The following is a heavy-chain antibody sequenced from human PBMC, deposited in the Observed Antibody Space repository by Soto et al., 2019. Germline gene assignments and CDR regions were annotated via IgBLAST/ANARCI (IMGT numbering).Heavy chain of an antibody. V-gene: IGHV1-46*01. CDR2: INPSGGST. D-gene: IGHD3-3*01. CDR3: ARDARVLRFLEWLTHFDY. CDR1: GYTFTRYY. Sequence: ASVKVSCKASGYTFTRYYMHWVRQAPGQRLEWMGIINPSGGSTSYAQKFQGRVTMTRDTSTSTVYMELSSLRSEDTAVYYCARDARVLRFLEWLTHFDYWGQGTLVTVSS. J-gene: IGHJ4*02.